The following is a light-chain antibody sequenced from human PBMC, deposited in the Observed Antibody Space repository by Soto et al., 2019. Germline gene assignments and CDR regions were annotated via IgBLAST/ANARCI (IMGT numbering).Light chain of an antibody. CDR3: QQYNTWRSIT. CDR2: DTS. J-gene: IGKJ5*01. V-gene: IGKV3-15*01. CDR1: QSVSNK. Sequence: EIVMTQSPATLSVSPGERATLSCRASQSVSNKLAWYQHKPGQAPRVLIYDTSTRAAGIPARFSGSGSGTDFTLTISRLQSEDFAVYYCQQYNTWRSITFGQGTRLESK.